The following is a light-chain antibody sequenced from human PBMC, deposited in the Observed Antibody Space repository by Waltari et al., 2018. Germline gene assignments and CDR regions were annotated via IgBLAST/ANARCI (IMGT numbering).Light chain of an antibody. J-gene: IGKJ1*01. V-gene: IGKV1-39*01. CDR1: QTIGSS. CDR3: QQSYLTWT. CDR2: AAS. Sequence: IQMTQSPSVLSASAGDRIIITCRASQTIGSSLNWYQHKPGKAPKLLIYAASRLQTGVPSRFTGSGSGTDFTLTITSLQPEYFATYYCQQSYLTWTFGQGTKVDVK.